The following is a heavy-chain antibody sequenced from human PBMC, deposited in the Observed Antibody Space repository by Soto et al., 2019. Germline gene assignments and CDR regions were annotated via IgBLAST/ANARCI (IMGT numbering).Heavy chain of an antibody. Sequence: QIQLQQSGPGLVKPSQTLSLTCVISGDSVSTNSATWHLIRQSPSRGLEWLVRTYLRSKWYNEYAVSVNSRIAIRPDTSKNLFSLQLSSVTPEDTAVYFWARAAVAFDAVDLWGQGTVVTVSS. CDR1: GDSVSTNSAT. V-gene: IGHV6-1*01. D-gene: IGHD2-15*01. J-gene: IGHJ3*01. CDR2: TYLRSKWYN. CDR3: ARAAVAFDAVDL.